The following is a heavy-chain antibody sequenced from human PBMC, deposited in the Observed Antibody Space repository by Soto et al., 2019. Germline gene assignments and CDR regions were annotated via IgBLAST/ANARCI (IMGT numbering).Heavy chain of an antibody. D-gene: IGHD3-3*01. CDR1: GYTFTSYD. V-gene: IGHV1-8*01. CDR2: MNPNSGNT. Sequence: QVQLVQSGAEVKKPGASVKVSCKASGYTFTSYDINWVRQATGQGLEWMGWMNPNSGNTGYAQKFQGRVTMTRNTSISTAYMELSSLRSEDTAVYYCVRGRRAVTILGVVTPYYYYGMDVWGQGTTVTVSS. J-gene: IGHJ6*02. CDR3: VRGRRAVTILGVVTPYYYYGMDV.